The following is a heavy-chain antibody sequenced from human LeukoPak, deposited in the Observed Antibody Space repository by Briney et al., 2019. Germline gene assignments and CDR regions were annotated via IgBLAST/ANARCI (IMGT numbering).Heavy chain of an antibody. D-gene: IGHD2-15*01. V-gene: IGHV1-46*01. CDR3: ARAGGYCGRISCPYYFDY. Sequence: ASVKVSCKASGYTFTNYYIHWVRQAPGQGLECMGIINPSGGSTSYAQKFQGRVTMTRNTSISTAYMELSSLRSEDTAVYYCARAGGYCGRISCPYYFDYWGQGSLVAVSS. CDR1: GYTFTNYY. J-gene: IGHJ4*02. CDR2: INPSGGST.